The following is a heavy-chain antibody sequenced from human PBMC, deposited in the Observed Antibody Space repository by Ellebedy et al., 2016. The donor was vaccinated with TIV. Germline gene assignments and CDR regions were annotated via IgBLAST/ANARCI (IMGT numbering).Heavy chain of an antibody. CDR1: GFTFSSYG. D-gene: IGHD5-12*01. Sequence: GESLKISCSGSGFTFSSYGMHWVRQAPGKGLEDVSGISNNGISTSYADSVKGRFTISRDNSKNTLYLQMSSLRAEDTAVYYCAKFSGRDFRKYYLDSWGQGTLVTVSS. V-gene: IGHV3-64D*06. J-gene: IGHJ4*02. CDR3: AKFSGRDFRKYYLDS. CDR2: ISNNGIST.